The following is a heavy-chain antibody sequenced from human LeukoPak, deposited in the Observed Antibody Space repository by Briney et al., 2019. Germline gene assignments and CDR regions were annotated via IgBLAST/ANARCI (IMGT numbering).Heavy chain of an antibody. V-gene: IGHV3-23*01. D-gene: IGHD4-11*01. J-gene: IGHJ4*02. CDR2: ISGSGGST. Sequence: PGGSLRLSCAASGFTFSGYAMSWVRQAPGKGLEWVSAISGSGGSTYYADSVKGRFTISRDNSKNTLYLQMNSLRAEDTAVYYCAKALNYYSNYGSVDYWGQGTLVTVSS. CDR3: AKALNYYSNYGSVDY. CDR1: GFTFSGYA.